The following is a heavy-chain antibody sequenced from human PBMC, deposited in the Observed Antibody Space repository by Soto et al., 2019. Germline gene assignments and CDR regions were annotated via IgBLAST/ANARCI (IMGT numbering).Heavy chain of an antibody. Sequence: QVQLQESGPGLVKPSETLSLTCTVSGGSISSYYWSWIRQPPGKGLEWIGYIYYSGSTNYNPSLKSRVTISVDTSKNQFSLKLSSVTAADTAVYYCARRDGYPSKGFDYWGQGTLVTVSS. CDR3: ARRDGYPSKGFDY. D-gene: IGHD5-12*01. J-gene: IGHJ4*02. V-gene: IGHV4-59*01. CDR1: GGSISSYY. CDR2: IYYSGST.